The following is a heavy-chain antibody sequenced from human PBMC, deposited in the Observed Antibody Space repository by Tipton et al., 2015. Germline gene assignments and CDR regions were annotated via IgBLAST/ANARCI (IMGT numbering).Heavy chain of an antibody. J-gene: IGHJ4*02. CDR2: IFTSGYT. D-gene: IGHD3-22*01. CDR3: ARVSGYYDTSASIDY. Sequence: TLSLTCTVSGGSVRGGNYHWAWIRQPAGKPLEWVGRIFTSGYTSYNPALGNRVTMSVDMPKNQISLRLSPVTAADTALYFCARVSGYYDTSASIDYWGQGTLVTVSS. CDR1: GGSVRGGNYH. V-gene: IGHV4-61*02.